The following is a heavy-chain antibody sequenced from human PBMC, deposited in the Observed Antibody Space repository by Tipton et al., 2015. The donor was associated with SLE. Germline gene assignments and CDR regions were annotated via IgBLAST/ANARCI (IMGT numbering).Heavy chain of an antibody. D-gene: IGHD3-3*01. CDR2: IYIGGNT. CDR1: GGSISGSSYY. Sequence: TLSLTCTVSGGSISGSSYYWSWIRQPAGKGLEWIGRIYIGGNTNYNPSLKSRVTLSVDTSKNQFSLKLSSVTAADTAVYYCARDLAWSGFFDLWGRGTLVTVSS. V-gene: IGHV4-61*02. CDR3: ARDLAWSGFFDL. J-gene: IGHJ2*01.